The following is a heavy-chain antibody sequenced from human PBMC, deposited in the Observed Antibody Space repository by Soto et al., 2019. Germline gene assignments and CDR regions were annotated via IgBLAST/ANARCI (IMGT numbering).Heavy chain of an antibody. J-gene: IGHJ4*02. CDR1: GFTFSSYG. CDR2: ISYDGSNK. Sequence: SLRLSCAASGFTFSSYGMHWVRQAPGKGLEWVAVISYDGSNKYYADSVKGRFTISRDNSKNTLYLQMNSLRAEDTAVYYCAKDQGEHHVPGGYWGQGTLVTVSS. D-gene: IGHD3-16*01. V-gene: IGHV3-30*18. CDR3: AKDQGEHHVPGGY.